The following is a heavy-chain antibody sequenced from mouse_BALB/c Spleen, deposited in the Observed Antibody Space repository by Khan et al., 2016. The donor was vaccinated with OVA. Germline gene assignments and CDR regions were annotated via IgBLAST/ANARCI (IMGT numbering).Heavy chain of an antibody. D-gene: IGHD3-3*01. CDR1: GYSITSDYA. CDR2: ISYSGRT. CDR3: VRGRAY. V-gene: IGHV3-2*02. J-gene: IGHJ3*01. Sequence: EVKLLESGPGLVKPSLSLSLTCTVTGYSITSDYAWNWIRQFPGHKLEWMGYISYSGRTSYTPSLKSRISITRDTSKNQFFLQLNSVTTVDTATYFCVRGRAYWGQGTLVTVSA.